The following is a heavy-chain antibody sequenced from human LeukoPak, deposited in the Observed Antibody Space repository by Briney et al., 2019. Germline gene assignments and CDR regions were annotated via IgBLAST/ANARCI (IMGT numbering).Heavy chain of an antibody. D-gene: IGHD3-3*01. V-gene: IGHV3-21*01. CDR1: GFTFSSYS. CDR2: ISSSSSYI. J-gene: IGHJ6*02. Sequence: GGSLRLSCAASGFTFSSYSMNWVRQAPGRGLEWVSSISSSSSYIYYADSVKGRFTISRDNAKNSLYLQMNSLRAEDTAVYYCARDPHYDFWSGYYENYYYYGMDVWGQGTTVTVSS. CDR3: ARDPHYDFWSGYYENYYYYGMDV.